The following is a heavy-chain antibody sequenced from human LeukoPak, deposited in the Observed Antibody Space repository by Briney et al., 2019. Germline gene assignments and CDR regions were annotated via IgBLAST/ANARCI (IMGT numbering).Heavy chain of an antibody. Sequence: GGSLRLPCAASGFTFSNYGMHWVRQAPGKGLEWMAFIRYDGSKKYYADSMKGRFTISRDNSKNTLYLQMNSLRAEDTAVYFCAKGSSGWSFDYWGQGTLVTVSS. CDR2: IRYDGSKK. CDR1: GFTFSNYG. V-gene: IGHV3-30*02. J-gene: IGHJ4*02. D-gene: IGHD6-19*01. CDR3: AKGSSGWSFDY.